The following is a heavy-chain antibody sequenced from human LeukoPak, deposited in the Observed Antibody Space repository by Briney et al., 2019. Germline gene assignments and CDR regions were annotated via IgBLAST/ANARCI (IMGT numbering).Heavy chain of an antibody. Sequence: GGSLRLSCAASGFTFSSYSMNWVRQAPGKGLEWVSSISSSSSYIYYADSVKGRFTISRDNAKNALYLQMNSLRAEDTAVYYCVRHFCVSGNCYYTRLDYWGQGALVTVSS. CDR1: GFTFSSYS. CDR2: ISSSSSYI. V-gene: IGHV3-21*01. J-gene: IGHJ4*02. CDR3: VRHFCVSGNCYYTRLDY. D-gene: IGHD2-21*01.